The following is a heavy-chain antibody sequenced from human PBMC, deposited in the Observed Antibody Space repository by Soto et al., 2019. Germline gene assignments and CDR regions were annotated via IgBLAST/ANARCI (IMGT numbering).Heavy chain of an antibody. CDR2: IYYSGST. CDR3: ARGPPELMRVEWLFAPYYYYYGMDV. D-gene: IGHD3-3*01. Sequence: QVQLQESGPGLVKPSQTLSLTCTVSGGSISSGGYYWSWIRQHPGKGLEWIGYIYYSGSTYYNPSRKSRVTISVDTSKNQFSLKLSSVTAADTAVYYCARGPPELMRVEWLFAPYYYYYGMDVWGQGTTVTVSS. J-gene: IGHJ6*02. V-gene: IGHV4-31*03. CDR1: GGSISSGGYY.